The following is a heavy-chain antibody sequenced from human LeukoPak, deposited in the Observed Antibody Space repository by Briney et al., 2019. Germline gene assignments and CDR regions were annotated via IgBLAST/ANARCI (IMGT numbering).Heavy chain of an antibody. CDR1: GDSINTYY. CDR2: MYYSGSV. V-gene: IGHV4-59*08. J-gene: IGHJ4*02. D-gene: IGHD6-13*01. Sequence: SETLSLTCTVSGDSINTYYWSWIRQSPGKGLEWIGYMYYSGSVEYNPSLQSRVTFSVDTSKRQFSLKLTSVTAADTAVYYCARVATESSGWYVPYFDYWGQGTLVTVSS. CDR3: ARVATESSGWYVPYFDY.